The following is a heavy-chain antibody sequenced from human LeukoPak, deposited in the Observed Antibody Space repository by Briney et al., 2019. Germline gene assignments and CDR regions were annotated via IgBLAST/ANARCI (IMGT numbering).Heavy chain of an antibody. CDR2: IIPIFGTA. D-gene: IGHD6-19*01. CDR3: VRVYSSGWYPDYYYYYGMDV. J-gene: IGHJ6*02. Sequence: SVKVSCKASGGTFSSYAISWVRQAPGQGLEWMGGIIPIFGTANYAQKFQGRVTITADESTSTAYMELRSLRSEDTAVYYCVRVYSSGWYPDYYYYYGMDVWGQGTTVTVSS. CDR1: GGTFSSYA. V-gene: IGHV1-69*01.